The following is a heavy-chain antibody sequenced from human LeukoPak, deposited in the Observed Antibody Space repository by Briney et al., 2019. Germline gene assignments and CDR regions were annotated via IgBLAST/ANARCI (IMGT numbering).Heavy chain of an antibody. CDR2: ISSSSSYI. J-gene: IGHJ4*02. D-gene: IGHD3-3*01. CDR1: GFTFSSYS. V-gene: IGHV3-21*01. CDR3: ARDGYYDFWSGYYMIDY. Sequence: GGSLRLSCAASGFTFSSYSMNWVRQAPGKGLEWVSSISSSSSYIYYADSVKGRFTISRDNAKNSLYLQMNSLRAEDTAVYYCARDGYYDFWSGYYMIDYWGQGTLVTVSS.